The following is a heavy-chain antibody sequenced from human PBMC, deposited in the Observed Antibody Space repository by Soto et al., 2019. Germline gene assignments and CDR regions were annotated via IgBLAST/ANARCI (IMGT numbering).Heavy chain of an antibody. CDR1: GFTFSDSS. D-gene: IGHD6-13*01. V-gene: IGHV3-11*06. Sequence: QVQLVESGGGLVRPGESLRLSCAASGFTFSDSSMNWIRQAPGKGLEWVSYISSGTSYTNYADSVKGRFTISRDNAKNSLFLHMNSLRAEDTAVYYGAKSVVSSTRFDPWGQGTLVTVSS. CDR2: ISSGTSYT. J-gene: IGHJ5*02. CDR3: AKSVVSSTRFDP.